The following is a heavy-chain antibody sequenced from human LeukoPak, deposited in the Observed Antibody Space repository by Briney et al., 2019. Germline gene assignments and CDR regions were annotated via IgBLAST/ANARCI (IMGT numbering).Heavy chain of an antibody. V-gene: IGHV4-61*02. Sequence: PSETLSLTCTVSGGSIGSGSYYWSWIRQPAGKGLEWIGRIYTSGSTNYNPSLKSRVTISVDTSNNQFSLKLSSVTAADTAVYYCARDGSHGYSSSFYYYYYYMDVWGKGTTVTVSS. CDR2: IYTSGST. D-gene: IGHD6-13*01. CDR1: GGSIGSGSYY. J-gene: IGHJ6*03. CDR3: ARDGSHGYSSSFYYYYYYMDV.